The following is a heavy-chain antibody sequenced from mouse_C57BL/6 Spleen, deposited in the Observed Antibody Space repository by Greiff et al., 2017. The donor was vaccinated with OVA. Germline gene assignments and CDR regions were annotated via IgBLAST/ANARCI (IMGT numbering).Heavy chain of an antibody. D-gene: IGHD3-3*01. CDR3: ARHEGRGYFDV. CDR1: GFTFSDYY. J-gene: IGHJ1*03. Sequence: EVQLQQSGGGLVQPGGSLKLSCAASGFTFSDYYMYWVRQTPEKRLEWVAYISNGGGSTYYPDTVKGRFTISRDNAKNTLYLQMSRLKSEDTAMYYCARHEGRGYFDVWGTGTTVTVSS. V-gene: IGHV5-12*01. CDR2: ISNGGGST.